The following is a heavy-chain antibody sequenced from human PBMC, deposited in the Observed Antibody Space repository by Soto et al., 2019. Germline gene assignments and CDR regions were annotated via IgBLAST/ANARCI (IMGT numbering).Heavy chain of an antibody. CDR3: ARGGGYCISTSCYDRPYYYYYYYMDV. CDR1: GGSISSYY. V-gene: IGHV4-59*01. CDR2: IYYSGST. J-gene: IGHJ6*03. D-gene: IGHD2-2*01. Sequence: PSETLSLTCTVSGGSISSYYWSWIRQPPGKGLEWIGYIYYSGSTNYNPSLKSRVTISVDTSKNQFSLKLSSVTAANTAVYYCARGGGYCISTSCYDRPYYYYYYYMDVWGKGTTVTVSS.